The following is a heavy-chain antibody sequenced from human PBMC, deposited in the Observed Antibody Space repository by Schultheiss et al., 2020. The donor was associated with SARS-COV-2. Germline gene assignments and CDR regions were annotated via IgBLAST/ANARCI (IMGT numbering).Heavy chain of an antibody. CDR3: ARDGRSWYDYYYYGMDV. D-gene: IGHD6-13*01. V-gene: IGHV3-7*01. J-gene: IGHJ6*02. Sequence: GGSLRLSCAAPGFTLRSYWMSWVRQAPGKGLEWVANIKYDGSEKYYVDSVKGRFTISRDNAKNSLYLQMNSLRAEDTAVYYCARDGRSWYDYYYYGMDVWGQGTTVTVSS. CDR2: IKYDGSEK. CDR1: GFTLRSYW.